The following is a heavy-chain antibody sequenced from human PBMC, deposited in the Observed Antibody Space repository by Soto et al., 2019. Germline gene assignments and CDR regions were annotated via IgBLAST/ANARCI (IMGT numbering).Heavy chain of an antibody. D-gene: IGHD3-10*01. CDR2: MYHSGDS. V-gene: IGHV4-30-4*01. CDR3: ARGGRRFGVLSGFED. CDR1: GASISSSVSS. Sequence: QVQLQESGPRLVKPSETLSLTCSVSGASISSSVSSWTWIRQPPGKGLECIGFMYHSGDSFYNPSLRSRVSISLDTSDNHFSLKLTSMTAEDTAVYYCARGGRRFGVLSGFEDWGPGALVTVSS. J-gene: IGHJ4*02.